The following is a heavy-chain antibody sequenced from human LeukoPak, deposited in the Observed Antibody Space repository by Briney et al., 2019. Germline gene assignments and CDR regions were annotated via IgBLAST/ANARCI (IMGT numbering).Heavy chain of an antibody. CDR2: ISYDGSNK. CDR1: GFTFSSYG. J-gene: IGHJ6*02. V-gene: IGHV3-30*18. D-gene: IGHD7-27*01. CDR3: AKHTLLGRLYYYYGMDV. Sequence: GGSLRLSCAASGFTFSSYGMHWVRQAPGKGLEWVAVISYDGSNKYYADSVKGRFTISRDNSKNTLYLQMNSLRAEDTAVYYCAKHTLLGRLYYYYGMDVWGQGTTVTVSS.